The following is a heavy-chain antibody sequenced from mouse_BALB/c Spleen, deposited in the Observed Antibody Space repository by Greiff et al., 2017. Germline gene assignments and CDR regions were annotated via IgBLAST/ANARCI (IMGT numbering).Heavy chain of an antibody. CDR1: GYTFTSYY. Sequence: QVQLQQSGAELVKPGASVKLSCKASGYTFTSYYMYWVKQRPGQGLEWIGEINPSNGGTNFNEKFKSKATLTVDKSSSTAYMQLSSLTSEDSAVYYCTRGDYDFDYWGQGTTLTVSS. CDR2: INPSNGGT. CDR3: TRGDYDFDY. D-gene: IGHD2-4*01. J-gene: IGHJ2*01. V-gene: IGHV1S81*02.